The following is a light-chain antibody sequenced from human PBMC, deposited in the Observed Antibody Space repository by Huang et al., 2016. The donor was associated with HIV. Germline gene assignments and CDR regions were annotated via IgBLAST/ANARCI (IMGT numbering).Light chain of an antibody. J-gene: IGKJ3*01. CDR2: EAS. V-gene: IGKV1-33*01. CDR3: QQYDNLPRFT. Sequence: DIQMTQSPSSLSASVGDRVTITCQASKDISNYLNWYQQKPGKAPKLLIYEASNLETGVSSRFSGSGSGTDFTFTISSLQPEDIATYYCQQYDNLPRFTFGPGTKVDIK. CDR1: KDISNY.